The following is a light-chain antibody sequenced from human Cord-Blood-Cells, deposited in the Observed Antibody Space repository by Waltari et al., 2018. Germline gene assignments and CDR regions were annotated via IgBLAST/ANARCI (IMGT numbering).Light chain of an antibody. CDR3: MQSIQLPPT. J-gene: IGKJ1*01. V-gene: IGKV2D-29*01. CDR2: KVS. CDR1: QSLLHSDGKTY. Sequence: DIVMTQTPLSLSVTPGQPASIPCKSSQSLLHSDGKTYLYWYLQKPGQPPQRLSYKVSNRFSGVPDRCSGSGSGTQITLKISRVWSQNVWVYNCMQSIQLPPTFGQGTKVEIK.